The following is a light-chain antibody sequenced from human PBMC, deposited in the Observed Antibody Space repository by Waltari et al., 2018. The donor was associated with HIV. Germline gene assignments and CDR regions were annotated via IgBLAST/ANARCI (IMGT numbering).Light chain of an antibody. CDR3: QQYNNWPLT. Sequence: EIVMTQSPATLSVSPGERATLSCRASQSVGSNLAWYQQKPGQAPRLLIYGVSTRATGFPARFSGSGSGTEFTLTISSLQSEDFAVYYCQQYNNWPLTFGGGTKVEIK. CDR1: QSVGSN. CDR2: GVS. V-gene: IGKV3-15*01. J-gene: IGKJ4*01.